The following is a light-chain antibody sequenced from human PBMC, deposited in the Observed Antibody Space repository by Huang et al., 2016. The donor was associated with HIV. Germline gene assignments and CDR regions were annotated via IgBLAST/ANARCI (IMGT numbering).Light chain of an antibody. CDR3: QQYSDWPLWT. V-gene: IGKV3-15*01. CDR1: QSVGNN. J-gene: IGKJ1*01. Sequence: EIVMTQSPATLSVSPGARATLSCRASQSVGNNLAWYQQKLGQAPRLLIYGASTRATVIPARFSGSGSGTDFTLTISSLQSEDFAVYYCQQYSDWPLWTFGQGSKVEIK. CDR2: GAS.